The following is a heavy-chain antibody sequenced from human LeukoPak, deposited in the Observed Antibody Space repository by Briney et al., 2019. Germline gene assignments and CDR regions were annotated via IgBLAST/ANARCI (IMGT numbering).Heavy chain of an antibody. CDR3: AKVFAREVVVAATSYYYMDV. V-gene: IGHV3-30*02. CDR2: IRYDGSNK. Sequence: GGSLRLSCAASGFTFSSYGMHWVRQAPGKGLEWVVFIRYDGSNKYYADSVKGRFTISRDNSKNTLYLQMNSLRAEDTAVYYCAKVFAREVVVAATSYYYMDVWGKGTTVTISS. CDR1: GFTFSSYG. J-gene: IGHJ6*03. D-gene: IGHD2-15*01.